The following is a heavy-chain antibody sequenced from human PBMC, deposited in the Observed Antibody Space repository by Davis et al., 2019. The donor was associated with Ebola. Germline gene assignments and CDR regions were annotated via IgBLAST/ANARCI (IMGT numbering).Heavy chain of an antibody. V-gene: IGHV4-38-2*02. J-gene: IGHJ4*02. CDR3: ARDAYDFWTGYTHYHFDY. CDR2: IYHSGST. Sequence: PSETLSLTCTVSGYSIGSGFYWGWIRQPPGRGLEWIGNIYHSGSTHYNPSHQSRVSMSIDQSKNQFSLKLSSVTAADTAVYFCARDAYDFWTGYTHYHFDYWGQGTLVTVSS. CDR1: GYSIGSGFY. D-gene: IGHD3-3*01.